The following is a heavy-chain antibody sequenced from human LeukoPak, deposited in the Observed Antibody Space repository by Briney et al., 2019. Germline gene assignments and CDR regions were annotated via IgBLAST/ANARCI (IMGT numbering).Heavy chain of an antibody. D-gene: IGHD2-2*01. CDR3: ARDYHNDYFDA. CDR2: IRDDGT. CDR1: GFTLSSCA. Sequence: SGGSLRLSCAASGFTLSSCAMSWVRQAPGRGLEWVSAIRDDGTWYADSVKGRFTISRDNAKNSLSLQMNSLRVEDTAVYYCARDYHNDYFDAWGLGTLVTVSS. J-gene: IGHJ4*02. V-gene: IGHV3-23*01.